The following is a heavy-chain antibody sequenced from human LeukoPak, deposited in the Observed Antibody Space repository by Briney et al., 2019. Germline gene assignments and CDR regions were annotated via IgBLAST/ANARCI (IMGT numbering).Heavy chain of an antibody. CDR2: IIPSLDIV. V-gene: IGHV1-69*04. CDR3: ARGFGGSSGSSDYYCMDV. CDR1: GATFNNYV. Sequence: SVKVSCKASGATFNNYVITWVRQAPGQGLEWMAMIIPSLDIVNYAQTFQDRLTITADKSTSTAYMELRSLRSEDTAVYYCARGFGGSSGSSDYYCMDVWGQGTTVTVSS. J-gene: IGHJ6*02. D-gene: IGHD6-19*01.